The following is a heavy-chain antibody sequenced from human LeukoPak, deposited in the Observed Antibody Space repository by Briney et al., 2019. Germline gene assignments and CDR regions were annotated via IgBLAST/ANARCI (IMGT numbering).Heavy chain of an antibody. CDR3: AAGLVIGYFDL. CDR1: GGSISGYY. Sequence: SETLSLTCTVSGGSISGYYWSWIRQPPGKGLEWIGEINHSGSTNYNPSLKSRVTISVDTSKNQFSLKLSSVTAADTAVYYCAAGLVIGYFDLWGRGTLVTVSS. CDR2: INHSGST. J-gene: IGHJ2*01. D-gene: IGHD3/OR15-3a*01. V-gene: IGHV4-34*01.